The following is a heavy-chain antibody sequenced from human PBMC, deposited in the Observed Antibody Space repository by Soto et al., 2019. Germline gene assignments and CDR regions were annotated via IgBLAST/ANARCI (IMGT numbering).Heavy chain of an antibody. J-gene: IGHJ5*02. CDR3: ARDSLTGNWFDP. Sequence: PSETLSLTCTVSGDSISSNNNYWSWIRQPPGKGLEWIGYIYHSGGALYNPSLKSRVTISVDKSRNQFSLTLTSVTAADTAVYYCARDSLTGNWFDPWGQGTLVTVSS. CDR1: GDSISSNNNY. V-gene: IGHV4-30-4*01. CDR2: IYHSGGA. D-gene: IGHD2-8*02.